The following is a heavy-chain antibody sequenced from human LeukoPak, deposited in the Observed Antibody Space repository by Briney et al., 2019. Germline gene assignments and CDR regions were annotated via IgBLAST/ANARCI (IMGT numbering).Heavy chain of an antibody. CDR2: ISSTISTI. CDR3: ARWESGTYLILDY. CDR1: GFTISSYS. J-gene: IGHJ4*02. V-gene: IGHV3-48*02. D-gene: IGHD1-26*01. Sequence: GGSLRLSCAASGFTISSYSMNWVRQAPGKGLEWVSYISSTISTIYYADSVKGRFTISRDNAKNSLYLQMNSLRDEDTAVYYCARWESGTYLILDYWGQGTLVTVSS.